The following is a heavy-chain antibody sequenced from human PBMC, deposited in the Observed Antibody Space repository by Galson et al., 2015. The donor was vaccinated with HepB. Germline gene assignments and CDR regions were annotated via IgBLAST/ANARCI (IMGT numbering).Heavy chain of an antibody. CDR1: GYTFTING. CDR3: ARDGDYRFDY. D-gene: IGHD4/OR15-4a*01. V-gene: IGHV1-18*04. CDR2: ISADGGNT. Sequence: SVKASCKASGYTFTINGISWVRQTPRQGLEWLGWISADGGNTKYAQKYQGRITLTRDTSTSTAYMELRSLRSDDTAVYYCARDGDYRFDYWGQGTLVTVSS. J-gene: IGHJ4*02.